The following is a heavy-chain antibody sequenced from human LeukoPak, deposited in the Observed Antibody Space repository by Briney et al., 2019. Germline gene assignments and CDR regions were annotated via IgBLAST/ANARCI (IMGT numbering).Heavy chain of an antibody. J-gene: IGHJ5*02. CDR2: IYQSGTT. V-gene: IGHV4-39*02. CDR1: GGSINSNNYY. D-gene: IGHD2-8*01. Sequence: SETLSLTCSVSGGSINSNNYYWGWIRQPPGKGLEWIGSIYQSGTTWYTPSLKSRVTISIDTSKNHFSLKLSSVTAADTAVYYCARNLWLGYCTNGVCYTGDWFDPWGQGTLVTVSS. CDR3: ARNLWLGYCTNGVCYTGDWFDP.